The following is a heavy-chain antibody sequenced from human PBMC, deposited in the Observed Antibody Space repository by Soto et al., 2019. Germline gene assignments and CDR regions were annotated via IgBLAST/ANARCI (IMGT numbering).Heavy chain of an antibody. Sequence: GGSLRLSCAASGFTFSSYAMHWFRQAPGKGLEWVAVISYDGSNKYYADSVKGRFTISRDNSKNTLYLQMNSLRAEDTAVYYCARDSYDFWSGYSPGPKTETHFQHWGQGTLVTVSS. D-gene: IGHD3-3*01. CDR1: GFTFSSYA. V-gene: IGHV3-30-3*01. CDR2: ISYDGSNK. J-gene: IGHJ1*01. CDR3: ARDSYDFWSGYSPGPKTETHFQH.